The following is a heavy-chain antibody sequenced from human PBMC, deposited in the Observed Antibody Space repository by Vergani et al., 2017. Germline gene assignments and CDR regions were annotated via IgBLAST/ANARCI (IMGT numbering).Heavy chain of an antibody. CDR3: ARVGADCSSTSCSYFDY. D-gene: IGHD2-2*01. Sequence: QVQLVQSGAEVKKPGASVKVSCKASGYTFTGYYMHWVRQAPGQGLEWMGIINPSGGSTSYAQKFQGRVTMTRDTSTSTVYMELSSLRSEDTAVYYCARVGADCSSTSCSYFDYWGQGTLDTVSS. V-gene: IGHV1-46*01. J-gene: IGHJ4*02. CDR1: GYTFTGYY. CDR2: INPSGGST.